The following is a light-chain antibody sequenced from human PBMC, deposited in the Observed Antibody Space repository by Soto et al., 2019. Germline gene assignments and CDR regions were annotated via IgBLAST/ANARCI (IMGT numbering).Light chain of an antibody. V-gene: IGLV3-21*02. CDR3: QVWDGLSDHVI. CDR1: NIESKS. J-gene: IGLJ2*01. Sequence: SYELTQPPSVSVAPGQTARITCGGNNIESKSVHWYQQRPGQAPVLVVHDDSDRPSGIPERISGSNPGNTATLTISRVEAGDEAEYYCQVWDGLSDHVIFGGGTKLTVL. CDR2: DDS.